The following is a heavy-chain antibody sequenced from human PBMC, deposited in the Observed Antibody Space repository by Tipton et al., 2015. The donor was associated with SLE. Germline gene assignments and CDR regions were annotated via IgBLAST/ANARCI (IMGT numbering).Heavy chain of an antibody. Sequence: GSLRLSCAASGFSFSNYWIHWARQVPGKGLVWVSHIDSDGGTTSYADSVKGRFTISRDNAKNMLYLQMNSLRAEDTAVYYCARAVADWGWLVVYWGRGTQVTVSS. CDR3: ARAVADWGWLVVY. D-gene: IGHD6-19*01. J-gene: IGHJ4*02. CDR1: GFSFSNYW. CDR2: IDSDGGTT. V-gene: IGHV3-74*01.